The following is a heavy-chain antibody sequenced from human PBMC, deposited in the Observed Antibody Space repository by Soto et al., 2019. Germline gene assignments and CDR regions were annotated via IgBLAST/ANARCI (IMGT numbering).Heavy chain of an antibody. J-gene: IGHJ4*02. V-gene: IGHV4-31*11. CDR3: ARERVEPAAMQVAVAGYFDY. CDR2: IYYSGFT. Sequence: SETLSLTCAVSGGSISSGGYPWSWIRQQPGKGLEWIGYIYYSGFTYYNPSLKSRVTISVDTSKNQFSLKLSSVTAADTAVYYCARERVEPAAMQVAVAGYFDYWGQGTLVTVSS. D-gene: IGHD2-2*01. CDR1: GGSISSGGYP.